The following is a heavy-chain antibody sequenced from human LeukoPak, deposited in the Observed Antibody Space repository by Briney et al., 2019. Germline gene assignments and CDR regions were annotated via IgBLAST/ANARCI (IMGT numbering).Heavy chain of an antibody. J-gene: IGHJ3*02. Sequence: PGGSLRLSCAALGFTVSRTYMRWVRQAPGKCLEWVSVIYESGDIYYSDSVRGRFAISRDNSKNTVYLQMNGLRGEDTDVYYCARDPSGTGTGFDIWGQGTMVTVSS. CDR1: GFTVSRTY. D-gene: IGHD3/OR15-3a*01. CDR2: IYESGDI. CDR3: ARDPSGTGTGFDI. V-gene: IGHV3-66*01.